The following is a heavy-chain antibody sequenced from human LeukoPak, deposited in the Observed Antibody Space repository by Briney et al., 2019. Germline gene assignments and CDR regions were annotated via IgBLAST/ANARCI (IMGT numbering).Heavy chain of an antibody. D-gene: IGHD6-19*01. CDR3: AKAGIGVVGYFDY. Sequence: GGSLRLSCAASGFTFTDYAITWVRQAPGKGLEWVSAIRGSGGGTYYADSVKGRFTISRDNSKNTLYLQMNSLRDEDTALYYCAKAGIGVVGYFDYWGQGTLVTVSS. CDR1: GFTFTDYA. J-gene: IGHJ4*02. V-gene: IGHV3-23*01. CDR2: IRGSGGGT.